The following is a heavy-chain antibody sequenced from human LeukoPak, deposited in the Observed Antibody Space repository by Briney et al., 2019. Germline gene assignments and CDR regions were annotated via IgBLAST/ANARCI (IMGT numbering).Heavy chain of an antibody. Sequence: GGSLRLSCAASGFSFSTYAMSWVRQAPGKGLEWVLGICGNDGKTYYADSVKGRFTISRDNSKNTLHLQINSLRAEDTALYYCAKDTGGSCYSAIAYWGQGALVTVST. J-gene: IGHJ4*02. CDR3: AKDTGGSCYSAIAY. D-gene: IGHD2-15*01. CDR1: GFSFSTYA. CDR2: ICGNDGKT. V-gene: IGHV3-23*01.